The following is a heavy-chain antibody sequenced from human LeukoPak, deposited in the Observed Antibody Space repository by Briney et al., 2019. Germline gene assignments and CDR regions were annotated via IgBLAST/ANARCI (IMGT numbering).Heavy chain of an antibody. J-gene: IGHJ3*02. Sequence: SETLSLTCAVSGYSISSGYYWGWIRQPPGKGLEWIGSIYHSGSTYYNPSLKSRVTISVDTSKNQFSLKLSSVTAADTAVYYCARDWSYCSSTSCYTYAFDIWGQGTMVTVSS. CDR2: IYHSGST. V-gene: IGHV4-38-2*02. CDR3: ARDWSYCSSTSCYTYAFDI. D-gene: IGHD2-2*02. CDR1: GYSISSGYY.